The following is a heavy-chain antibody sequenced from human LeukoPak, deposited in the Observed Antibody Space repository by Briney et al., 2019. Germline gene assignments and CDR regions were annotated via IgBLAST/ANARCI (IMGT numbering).Heavy chain of an antibody. CDR3: ARDYVWQQLVNYFDY. CDR2: ISYDGSNK. CDR1: GFTFSSYA. J-gene: IGHJ4*02. Sequence: PGRSLRLSCAASGFTFSSYAMHWVRQAPGKGLEWVAVISYDGSNKYYADSVKGRLTISRDNSKNTLYLQMNSLRAEDTAVYYCARDYVWQQLVNYFDYWGQGTLVTVSS. V-gene: IGHV3-30-3*01. D-gene: IGHD6-13*01.